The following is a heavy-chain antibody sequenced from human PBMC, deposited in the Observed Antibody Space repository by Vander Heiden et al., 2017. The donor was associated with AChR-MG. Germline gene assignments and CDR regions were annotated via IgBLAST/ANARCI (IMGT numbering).Heavy chain of an antibody. V-gene: IGHV4-59*01. Sequence: QVQLQESGPGLVKPSETLSLTCTVSGGSISSYYWSWIRQPPGKGLEWIGYIYYSGSTNYNPSLKSRVTISVDTSKNQFSLKLSSVTAADTAVYYCARGRDVRGYCSSTSCYTPRVYYYMDVWGKGTTVTVSS. CDR3: ARGRDVRGYCSSTSCYTPRVYYYMDV. CDR2: IYYSGST. J-gene: IGHJ6*03. D-gene: IGHD2-2*02. CDR1: GGSISSYY.